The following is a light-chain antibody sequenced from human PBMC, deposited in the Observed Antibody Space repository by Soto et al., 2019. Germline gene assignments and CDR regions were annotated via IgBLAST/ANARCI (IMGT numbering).Light chain of an antibody. J-gene: IGKJ5*01. V-gene: IGKV3-11*01. CDR3: YQRRAWPMT. Sequence: EIVLTQSPATLSLSPGERATLSCRASQSVSNSLAWYQHRPGQAPRLLIFGASVRATGIPARFSGSASATDLNLTVSSLEPEDFAVYYCYQRRAWPMTFGQGTRLESK. CDR1: QSVSNS. CDR2: GAS.